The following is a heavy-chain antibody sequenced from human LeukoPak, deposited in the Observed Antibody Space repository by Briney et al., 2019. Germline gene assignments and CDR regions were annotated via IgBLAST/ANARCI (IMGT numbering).Heavy chain of an antibody. V-gene: IGHV4-39*01. Sequence: SETLSLTCTVSGGSISSSSYYWGWIRQPPGKGLEWIGSIYYSGSTYYNPSLKSRVTISVDTSTNQFSLRLSSVTAADTAVYYCARQENDVLTGYYVNYWGQGTLVIVSS. CDR2: IYYSGST. J-gene: IGHJ4*02. D-gene: IGHD3-9*01. CDR3: ARQENDVLTGYYVNY. CDR1: GGSISSSSYY.